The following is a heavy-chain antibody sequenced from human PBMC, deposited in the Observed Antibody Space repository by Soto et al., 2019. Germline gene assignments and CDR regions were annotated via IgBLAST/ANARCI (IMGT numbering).Heavy chain of an antibody. Sequence: QVQLVQSGAEVKKPGSSVKVSCKASGGTFSSYAISWVRQAPGQGLEWMGGIIPIFGTANYAQKFQGRVTITADESTSTAYMELSSLRSEDTAVYYCAREGSYYYDSSGYRDFDYWGLGTLVTVSS. CDR1: GGTFSSYA. CDR3: AREGSYYYDSSGYRDFDY. V-gene: IGHV1-69*01. D-gene: IGHD3-22*01. J-gene: IGHJ4*02. CDR2: IIPIFGTA.